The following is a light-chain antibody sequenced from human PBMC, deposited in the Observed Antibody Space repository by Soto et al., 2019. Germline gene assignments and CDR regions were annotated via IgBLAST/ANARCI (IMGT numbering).Light chain of an antibody. CDR1: QSVSSK. CDR2: GAS. V-gene: IGKV3D-20*02. Sequence: EIVLTQSPATLSLSPGEGATLSCRASQSVSSKLAWYQQKPGQAPRLLIYGASSRATGIPDRFSGSGSGTDFTLTISRLEPEDFAVYYCQQRGNWPLTFGQGTRWIS. CDR3: QQRGNWPLT. J-gene: IGKJ1*01.